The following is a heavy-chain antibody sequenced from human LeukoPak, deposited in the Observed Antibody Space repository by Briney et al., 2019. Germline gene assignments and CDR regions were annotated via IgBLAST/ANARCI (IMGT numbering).Heavy chain of an antibody. J-gene: IGHJ4*02. D-gene: IGHD3-22*01. CDR2: IYHSGST. CDR1: GGSISSSNW. V-gene: IGHV4-4*02. Sequence: SETLSLTCAVSGGSISSSNWWSWVRQPPGKGLEWIGEIYHSGSTNYNPSLKSRVTISVDKSKNQFSLKLSSVTAADTAVYYCASVLYDSSGYYVLDYWGQGTLVTVSS. CDR3: ASVLYDSSGYYVLDY.